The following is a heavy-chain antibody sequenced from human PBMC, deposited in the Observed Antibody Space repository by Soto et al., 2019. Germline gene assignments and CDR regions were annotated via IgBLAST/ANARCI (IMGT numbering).Heavy chain of an antibody. J-gene: IGHJ6*02. D-gene: IGHD6-13*01. CDR2: IYYSGST. Sequence: SETLSLTCTVSGGSISSGGYYWSWIRQHPGKGLEWIGYIYYSGSTYYNPSLKSRVTISVDTSKNQFSLKLSSVTAADTAVYYCARDQAGAAAGGYYYGMDVWGQGTTVTVSS. V-gene: IGHV4-31*03. CDR1: GGSISSGGYY. CDR3: ARDQAGAAAGGYYYGMDV.